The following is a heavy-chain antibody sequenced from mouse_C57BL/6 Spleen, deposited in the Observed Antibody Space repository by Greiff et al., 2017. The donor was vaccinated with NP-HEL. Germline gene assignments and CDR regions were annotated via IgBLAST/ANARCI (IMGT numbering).Heavy chain of an antibody. Sequence: VKLMESGAELVRPGASVTLSCKASGYTFTDYEMHWVKQTPVHGLEWIGAIDPETGGTAYNQKFKGKAILTADQSSSTAYMELRSLTSEDSAVYYCTPYYSYYFDYWGKGTTLTVSA. CDR2: IDPETGGT. CDR1: GYTFTDYE. D-gene: IGHD1-1*01. V-gene: IGHV1-15*01. J-gene: IGHJ2*01. CDR3: TPYYSYYFDY.